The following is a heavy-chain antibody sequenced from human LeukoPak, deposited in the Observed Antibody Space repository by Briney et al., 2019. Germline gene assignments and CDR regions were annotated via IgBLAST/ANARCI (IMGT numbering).Heavy chain of an antibody. V-gene: IGHV3-66*02. CDR3: ARGEFDYYYGMDV. D-gene: IGHD3-10*01. J-gene: IGHJ6*02. Sequence: GSLRLSCAASGFTVSTNYVSWVRQAPGKGLEWVSVIYSGDYTYYADSVKGRFTIYRDDSKNTLYLQMNSLRAEDTAVYYCARGEFDYYYGMDVWGQGTTVTVSS. CDR2: IYSGDYT. CDR1: GFTVSTNY.